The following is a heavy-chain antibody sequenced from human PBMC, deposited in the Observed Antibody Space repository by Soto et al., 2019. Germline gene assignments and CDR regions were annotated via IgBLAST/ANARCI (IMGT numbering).Heavy chain of an antibody. CDR3: ARAAVARYSYGSAYYYYGMDV. CDR1: GFTFSSYA. D-gene: IGHD5-18*01. CDR2: ISYDGSNK. J-gene: IGHJ6*02. Sequence: LSCAASGFTFSSYAMHWVRQAPGKGLEWVAVISYDGSNKYYADSVKGRFTISRDNSKNTLYLQMNSLRAEDTAVYYCARAAVARYSYGSAYYYYGMDVWGQGTTVTVSS. V-gene: IGHV3-30-3*01.